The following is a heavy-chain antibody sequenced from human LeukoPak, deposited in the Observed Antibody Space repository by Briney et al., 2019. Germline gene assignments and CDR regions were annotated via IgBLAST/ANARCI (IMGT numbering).Heavy chain of an antibody. Sequence: SETLSLTCTVSGGSISSYYWSWIRQPPGKGLEWIGYIYYSGSTNYNPSLKSRVTISVDTSKNQFSLKLSSVTAADTAVYYCARHVKYRYSSSWYGDYYFDYWGQGTLVTVSS. D-gene: IGHD6-13*01. CDR1: GGSISSYY. CDR2: IYYSGST. CDR3: ARHVKYRYSSSWYGDYYFDY. J-gene: IGHJ4*02. V-gene: IGHV4-59*08.